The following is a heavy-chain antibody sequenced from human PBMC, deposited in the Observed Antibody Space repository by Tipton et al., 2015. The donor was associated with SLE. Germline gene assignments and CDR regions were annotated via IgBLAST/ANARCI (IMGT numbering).Heavy chain of an antibody. CDR2: IYYSGST. CDR1: GGSFSSYY. CDR3: ARCYSNYEYFQH. Sequence: GLVKPSETLSLTCTVYGGSFSSYYWGWIRQPPGKGLEWIGSIYYSGSTYYNPSLKSRVTISVDTSKNQFSLRVSSVTAADTAVYYCARCYSNYEYFQHWGQGTLVTVSS. J-gene: IGHJ1*01. V-gene: IGHV4-39*07. D-gene: IGHD4-11*01.